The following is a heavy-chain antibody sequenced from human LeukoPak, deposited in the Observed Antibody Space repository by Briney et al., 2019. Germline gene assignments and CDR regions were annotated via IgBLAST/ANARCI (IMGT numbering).Heavy chain of an antibody. Sequence: GASVKVSCKASGYTFTSYYMHLVREAPGQGLEWVGIINPSGGSTSYAQKFQGRVTMTRDTSTSTVYMELSSLRSEDTAVYYCSRGNAMVRGVIGVNWFDPWGQGTLVTVSS. D-gene: IGHD3-10*01. CDR2: INPSGGST. J-gene: IGHJ5*02. V-gene: IGHV1-46*01. CDR3: SRGNAMVRGVIGVNWFDP. CDR1: GYTFTSYY.